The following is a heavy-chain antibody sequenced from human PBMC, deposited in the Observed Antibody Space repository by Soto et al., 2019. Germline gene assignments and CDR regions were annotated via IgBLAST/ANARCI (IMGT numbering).Heavy chain of an antibody. CDR1: GYTFTRNG. D-gene: IGHD3-22*01. Sequence: ASVKVSCKTSGYTFTRNGISWVRQAPGQGLEWMGWISPKSGSIKYAQKFQGRVIMTTDTSTSTAYMELRSLRSDDTAVYYCVKDRDSNSWPSRDVWGQGLPVTVSS. J-gene: IGHJ4*02. CDR2: ISPKSGSI. CDR3: VKDRDSNSWPSRDV. V-gene: IGHV1-18*01.